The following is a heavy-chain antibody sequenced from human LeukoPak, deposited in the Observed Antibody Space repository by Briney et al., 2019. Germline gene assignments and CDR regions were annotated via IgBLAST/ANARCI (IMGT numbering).Heavy chain of an antibody. CDR2: IYSSGST. D-gene: IGHD6-13*01. CDR3: ARVDSSRWYATFDS. CDR1: GYSTSSGYY. J-gene: IGHJ4*02. V-gene: IGHV4-61*01. Sequence: SETLSLTCTVSGYSTSSGYYWGWIRQPPGKGLEWLGYIYSSGSTKYNPSLKSRVTISLDTSKSQFSLKLISVTAADTAMYYCARVDSSRWYATFDSWGQGTLVTVSS.